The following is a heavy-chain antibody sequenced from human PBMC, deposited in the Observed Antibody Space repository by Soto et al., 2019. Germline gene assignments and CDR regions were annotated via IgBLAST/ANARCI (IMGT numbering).Heavy chain of an antibody. CDR3: ARVRSIAAARNWADP. J-gene: IGHJ5*02. V-gene: IGHV4-34*01. D-gene: IGHD6-13*01. Sequence: LSETLSLTCAVYGGPFSAYYWSWIRQPPGEGLEWIGEINHTGGSSYNPSLKSRVIISVDASKNQFSLILSSVTAADTAVYYCARVRSIAAARNWADPSSPAILVTVSS. CDR1: GGPFSAYY. CDR2: INHTGGS.